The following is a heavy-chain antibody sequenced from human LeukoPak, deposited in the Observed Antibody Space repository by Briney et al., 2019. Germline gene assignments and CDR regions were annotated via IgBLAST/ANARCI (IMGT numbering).Heavy chain of an antibody. CDR3: AATSAWLLSSPFDY. D-gene: IGHD3-9*01. Sequence: ASVKVSCKVSGYTITELSMHWVRQPPGKGLEWMGDFDPEDGETIYAQKFQGRVTMTEDTSTDTAYMELSSLRSEDTAVYYCAATSAWLLSSPFDYWGQGTLVTVSS. V-gene: IGHV1-24*01. J-gene: IGHJ4*02. CDR1: GYTITELS. CDR2: FDPEDGET.